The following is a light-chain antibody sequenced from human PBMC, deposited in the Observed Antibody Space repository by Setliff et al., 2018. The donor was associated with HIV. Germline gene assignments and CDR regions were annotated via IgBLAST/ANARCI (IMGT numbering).Light chain of an antibody. Sequence: QSVLTQPASVSGSPGQSITISCTGSSNDVGGYNYVSWYQQRPGKAPKLMISEVTKRPSGVSNRISGSKSGNTASLTISGLQAEDETDYYCCSYAGSGTLYVFGTGTKVTVL. CDR3: CSYAGSGTLYV. V-gene: IGLV2-14*01. CDR1: SNDVGGYNY. J-gene: IGLJ1*01. CDR2: EVT.